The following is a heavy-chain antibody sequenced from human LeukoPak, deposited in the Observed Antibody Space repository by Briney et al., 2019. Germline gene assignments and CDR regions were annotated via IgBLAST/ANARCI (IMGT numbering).Heavy chain of an antibody. Sequence: GASVMVSCKASGYTYTSYSISWVRHAPGQGLEWMGWISAYNGNTNYAQKLQGRVTMTTDTSTSTAYMELRSLRSDDTAVYYCARGEYYDFWSGYPRWFDPWGQGTLVTVSS. J-gene: IGHJ5*02. CDR1: GYTYTSYS. D-gene: IGHD3-3*01. CDR3: ARGEYYDFWSGYPRWFDP. V-gene: IGHV1-18*01. CDR2: ISAYNGNT.